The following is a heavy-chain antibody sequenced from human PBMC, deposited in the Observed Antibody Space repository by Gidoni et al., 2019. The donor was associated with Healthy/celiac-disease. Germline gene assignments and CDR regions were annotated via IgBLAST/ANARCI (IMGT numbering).Heavy chain of an antibody. V-gene: IGHV3-73*01. CDR3: TVDYYDSSGHDY. D-gene: IGHD3-22*01. J-gene: IGHJ4*02. CDR2: IRSKANSNAT. Sequence: EVQLVESGGGLVQRGVSLTLSCAASGFTFRASAMHWVRQASGKGLEWVGRIRSKANSNATAYAAAVKGRFTISRDDSKNTAYLQMNSLKTEDTAVYDCTVDYYDSSGHDYWGQGTLVTVSS. CDR1: GFTFRASA.